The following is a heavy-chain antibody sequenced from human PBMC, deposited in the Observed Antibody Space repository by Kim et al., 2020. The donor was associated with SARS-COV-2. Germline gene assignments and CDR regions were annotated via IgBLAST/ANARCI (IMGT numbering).Heavy chain of an antibody. V-gene: IGHV4-31*02. Sequence: LKSRVTMSVDTSKNQFSLKLSSVTAADTAVYYCARGDYYGSGSYLTPFDYWGQGTLVTVSS. J-gene: IGHJ4*02. D-gene: IGHD3-10*01. CDR3: ARGDYYGSGSYLTPFDY.